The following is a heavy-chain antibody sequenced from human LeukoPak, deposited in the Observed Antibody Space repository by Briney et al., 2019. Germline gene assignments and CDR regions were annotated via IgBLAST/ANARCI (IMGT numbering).Heavy chain of an antibody. Sequence: GGSLRLSCVGSGFTFSAFAMNWVRRAPGKGLEWVSSISGSGLSKYYADSVKGRFTISRDNAKNSLYLQMNSLRAEDTAVYYCARDRMDGSGWYFGYWGQGTLVTVSS. CDR1: GFTFSAFA. V-gene: IGHV3-21*01. D-gene: IGHD6-19*01. J-gene: IGHJ4*02. CDR2: ISGSGLSK. CDR3: ARDRMDGSGWYFGY.